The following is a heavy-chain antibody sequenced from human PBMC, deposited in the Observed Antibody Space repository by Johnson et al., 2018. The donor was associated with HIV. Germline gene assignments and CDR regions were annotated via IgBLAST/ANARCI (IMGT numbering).Heavy chain of an antibody. V-gene: IGHV3-30*04. J-gene: IGHJ3*02. CDR1: GFTFSSYA. Sequence: QVQLVESGGGVVQPGRSLRLSCAASGFTFSSYAMHWVRQAPGKGLAWVAVISYDGSNKYYADSVKGRFTISRDNSKNTLYLQMNSLRAEDTAVYYCAGGMARIAFDIWGQGTMVTVSS. D-gene: IGHD5-24*01. CDR3: AGGMARIAFDI. CDR2: ISYDGSNK.